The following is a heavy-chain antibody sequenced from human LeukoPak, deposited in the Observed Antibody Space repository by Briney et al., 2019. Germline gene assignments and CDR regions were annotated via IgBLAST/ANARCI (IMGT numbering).Heavy chain of an antibody. J-gene: IGHJ5*02. CDR2: IIPIFGTA. CDR3: ARGRGSGWFPRNWFDP. CDR1: GGTFSSYA. D-gene: IGHD3-10*01. V-gene: IGHV1-69*05. Sequence: SVKVSCKASGGTFSSYAISWVRQAPGQGLEWMGGIIPIFGTANYAQKFQGRVTITTDESTSTAYMELSSLRSEDTAVYYCARGRGSGWFPRNWFDPWGQGTLVTVSS.